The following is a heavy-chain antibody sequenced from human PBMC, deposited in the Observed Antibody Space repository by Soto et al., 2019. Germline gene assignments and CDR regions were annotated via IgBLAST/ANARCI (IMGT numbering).Heavy chain of an antibody. J-gene: IGHJ6*02. V-gene: IGHV1-46*01. CDR2: INPSAGST. Sequence: GASAPVFCAEAGDPFSSHYRYLLRQALGQGLEWMGIINPSAGSTSHAQKFQGRVTMTRDTSTSTVYMELSSLRSEDTAVYDGAREQGNHYHCSMDEWGQGTTVTVSS. CDR1: GDPFSSHY. D-gene: IGHD6-13*01. CDR3: AREQGNHYHCSMDE.